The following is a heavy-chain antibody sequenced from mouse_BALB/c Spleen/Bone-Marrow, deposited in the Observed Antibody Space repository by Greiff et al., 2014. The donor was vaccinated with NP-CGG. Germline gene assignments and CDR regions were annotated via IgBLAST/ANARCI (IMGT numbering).Heavy chain of an antibody. D-gene: IGHD2-3*01. CDR2: IYPGDGDT. V-gene: IGHV1-87*01. CDR3: ARDGCYPHWYFDV. J-gene: IGHJ1*01. CDR1: GYTFTSYW. Sequence: QVQLQQPGAELARPGASVMLSCKASGYTFTSYWMQWVKQRPGQGLEWIGAIYPGDGDTRYTQKFKGKATLTADKSSSTAYMQLSSLASEDSAVYYCARDGCYPHWYFDVWGAGTTVTVSS.